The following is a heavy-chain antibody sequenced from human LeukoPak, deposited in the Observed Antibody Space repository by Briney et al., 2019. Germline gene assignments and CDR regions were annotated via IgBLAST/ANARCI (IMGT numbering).Heavy chain of an antibody. Sequence: GGSLRLSCAGTGFTFRISWMSWVRQAPGRGLEWVANIKEDGSEKNYVDSVKGRFTISRDNDKNLMYLQMNSLRAEDTAMYYCARGGRPDYWGQGILVTVSS. CDR2: IKEDGSEK. D-gene: IGHD6-6*01. CDR3: ARGGRPDY. V-gene: IGHV3-7*05. CDR1: GFTFRISW. J-gene: IGHJ4*02.